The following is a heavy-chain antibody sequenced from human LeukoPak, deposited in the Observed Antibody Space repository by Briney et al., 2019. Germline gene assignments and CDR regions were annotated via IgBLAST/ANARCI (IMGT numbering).Heavy chain of an antibody. CDR1: GGSISSSSYY. D-gene: IGHD6-19*01. Sequence: SETLSLTCTVSGGSISSSSYYWGWIRQPPGKGLEWIGSIYYSGSTYYNPSLKSRVTISVDTSKNQFSLKLSSVTAADTAVYYCAKKWGSGVYYYYNYMDVWGKGTTVTVSS. CDR2: IYYSGST. J-gene: IGHJ6*03. CDR3: AKKWGSGVYYYYNYMDV. V-gene: IGHV4-39*01.